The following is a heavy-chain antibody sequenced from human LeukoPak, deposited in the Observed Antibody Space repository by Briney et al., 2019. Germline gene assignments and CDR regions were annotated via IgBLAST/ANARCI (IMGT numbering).Heavy chain of an antibody. J-gene: IGHJ5*02. CDR2: INPNSGGT. V-gene: IGHV1-2*02. CDR3: ARGPLVGGSGLHWFDP. Sequence: ASVKVSCKASGYTFTGYYMHWVRQAPGQGLEWMGWINPNSGGTNYAQKFQGRVTMTRDTSISTAYMELSRLRSDDTAVYYCARGPLVGGSGLHWFDPWGQGTLVTVSX. CDR1: GYTFTGYY. D-gene: IGHD3-10*01.